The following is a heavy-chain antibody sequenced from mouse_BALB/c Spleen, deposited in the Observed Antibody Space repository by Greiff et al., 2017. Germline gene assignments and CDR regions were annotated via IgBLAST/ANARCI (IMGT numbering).Heavy chain of an antibody. CDR3: ARGTGTDWYFDV. CDR1: GYTFTSYW. Sequence: QVQLQQSGAELVKPGASVKLSCKASGYTFTSYWMHWVKQRPGQGLEWIGEINPSNGRTNYNEKFKSKATLTVDKSSSTAYMQLSSLTSEDSAVYYCARGTGTDWYFDVWGAGTTVTVSS. J-gene: IGHJ1*01. V-gene: IGHV1S81*02. D-gene: IGHD4-1*01. CDR2: INPSNGRT.